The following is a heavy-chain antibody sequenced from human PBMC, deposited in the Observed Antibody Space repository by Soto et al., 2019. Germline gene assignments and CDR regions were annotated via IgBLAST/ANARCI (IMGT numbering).Heavy chain of an antibody. CDR3: ARVEDISSSGTVTHDAFDI. J-gene: IGHJ3*02. CDR2: IYHSGST. Sequence: QVQLQESGPGLVKPSGTLSLTCAVSSGSISSSNWWSWVRQPPGKGLEWIGEIYHSGSTNYNPSLKSRVTISVDKSKNQFSLKLSSVTAADTAVYYWARVEDISSSGTVTHDAFDIWGQGTMVTVSS. D-gene: IGHD6-6*01. CDR1: SGSISSSNW. V-gene: IGHV4-4*02.